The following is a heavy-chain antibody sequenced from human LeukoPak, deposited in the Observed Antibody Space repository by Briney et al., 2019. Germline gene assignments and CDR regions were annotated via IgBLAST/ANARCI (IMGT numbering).Heavy chain of an antibody. V-gene: IGHV4-39*01. CDR3: ARHEKFSAMGRFDY. D-gene: IGHD5-18*01. J-gene: IGHJ4*02. CDR2: IYYSGST. CDR1: GGSISTTSHY. Sequence: SETLSLTCTVSGGSISTTSHYWGWIRPPPGKGLEWTGRIYYSGSTYYNPSLKSRVTISVDTSNNQFSLKLSSMTTADTGVYYGARHEKFSAMGRFDYWGQGTLVTVSS.